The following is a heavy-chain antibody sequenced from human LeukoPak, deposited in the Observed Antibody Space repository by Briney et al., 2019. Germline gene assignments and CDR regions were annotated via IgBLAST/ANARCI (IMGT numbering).Heavy chain of an antibody. Sequence: SESLSLTCTVSGGSISGYWCSWIRQPPGKGLEWIGYIYYSETTNYNPSLDSRVTMSVDTSKSQFSLQLSSVTAADTAVYYCARGDARGNDIWGQGTMVTVSS. CDR3: ARGDARGNDI. J-gene: IGHJ3*02. V-gene: IGHV4-59*01. CDR2: IYYSETT. D-gene: IGHD1-26*01. CDR1: GGSISGYW.